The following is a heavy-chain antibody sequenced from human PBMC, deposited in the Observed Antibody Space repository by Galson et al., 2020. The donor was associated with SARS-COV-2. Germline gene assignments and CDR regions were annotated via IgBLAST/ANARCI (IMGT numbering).Heavy chain of an antibody. V-gene: IGHV1-2*02. CDR2: IDPHTGDT. Sequence: ASVKVSCKPSGYTFGNYYIHWMRQAPGHGLEWMGWIDPHTGDTNDAQKLQGRLTLTRDTAINTAYMQLSRLRSDDTAVYFCARDLTERGMYGMAVWGQGTTVIVSS. CDR1: GYTFGNYY. J-gene: IGHJ6*02. D-gene: IGHD3-9*01. CDR3: ARDLTERGMYGMAV.